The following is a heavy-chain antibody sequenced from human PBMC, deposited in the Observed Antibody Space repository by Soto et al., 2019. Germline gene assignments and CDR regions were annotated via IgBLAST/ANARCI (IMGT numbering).Heavy chain of an antibody. CDR2: IVVGSGNT. CDR3: AAVGSYYGSGSYYIGYYYYGMDV. CDR1: GFTFTSSA. Sequence: ASVKVSCKASGFTFTSSAVQWVRQARGQRPEWIGWIVVGSGNTNYAQKFQERVTITRDMSTSTAYMELSSLRSEDTAVYYCAAVGSYYGSGSYYIGYYYYGMDVWGQGTTVTVSS. J-gene: IGHJ6*02. V-gene: IGHV1-58*01. D-gene: IGHD3-10*01.